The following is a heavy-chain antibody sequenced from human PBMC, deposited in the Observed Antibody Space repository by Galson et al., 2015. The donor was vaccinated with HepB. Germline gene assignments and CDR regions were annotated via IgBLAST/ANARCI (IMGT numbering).Heavy chain of an antibody. CDR2: IYTSGST. Sequence: ETLSLTCTVSGGSISSYYWSWIRQPAGKGLEWIGRIYTSGSTNYNPSLKSRVTMSVDTSKNQFSLKLSSVTAADTAVYYCARSDIAVAAQGSEFDNYYYYYGMDVWGQGTTVTVSS. CDR1: GGSISSYY. J-gene: IGHJ6*02. D-gene: IGHD6-19*01. V-gene: IGHV4-4*07. CDR3: ARSDIAVAAQGSEFDNYYYYYGMDV.